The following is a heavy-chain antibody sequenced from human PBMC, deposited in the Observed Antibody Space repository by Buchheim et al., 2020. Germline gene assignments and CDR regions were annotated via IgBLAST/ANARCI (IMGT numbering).Heavy chain of an antibody. CDR2: INPNSGGT. D-gene: IGHD6-13*01. CDR1: GYTFTGYY. CDR3: ARQAAAAPVPNWFDP. V-gene: IGHV1-2*02. J-gene: IGHJ5*02. Sequence: QVQLVQSGAEVKKPGASVKVSCKASGYTFTGYYMHWVRQAPGQGLEWMGWINPNSGGTNYAQKVQGRVTMTRDTSISTAYMELSRLRSDDTAVYYCARQAAAAPVPNWFDPWGQGTL.